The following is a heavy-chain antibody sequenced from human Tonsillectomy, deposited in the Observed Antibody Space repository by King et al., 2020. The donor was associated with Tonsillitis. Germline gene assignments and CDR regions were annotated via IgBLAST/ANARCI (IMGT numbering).Heavy chain of an antibody. CDR1: GGSFSGYY. CDR2: INHSGST. V-gene: IGHV4-34*01. D-gene: IGHD6-19*01. Sequence: VQLQQWGAGLLKPSETLSLTCAVYGGSFSGYYWSWIRQPPGKGLEWIGEINHSGSTNYNPSLKSRVTISVDTSKNQFSLKLSSVTAADTAVYYCARGIYRTTSGYSSGWYYLYWGQGTLVTVSS. J-gene: IGHJ4*02. CDR3: ARGIYRTTSGYSSGWYYLY.